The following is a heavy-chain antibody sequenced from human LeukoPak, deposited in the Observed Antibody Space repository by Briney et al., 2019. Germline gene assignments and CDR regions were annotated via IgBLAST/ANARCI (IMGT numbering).Heavy chain of an antibody. V-gene: IGHV1-8*01. CDR1: GYTFTSYD. Sequence: ASVKVSCKASGYTFTSYDFNWVRQATGQRPEWMGWMSPNSGDTGYAQKFQVRVTMTRNTSISTAYMELSSLRSDDAAVYYCARGPPNWGYDYWGPGTLVTVSS. D-gene: IGHD7-27*01. J-gene: IGHJ4*02. CDR3: ARGPPNWGYDY. CDR2: MSPNSGDT.